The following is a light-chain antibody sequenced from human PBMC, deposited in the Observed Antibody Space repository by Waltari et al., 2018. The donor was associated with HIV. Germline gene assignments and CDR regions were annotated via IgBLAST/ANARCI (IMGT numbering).Light chain of an antibody. V-gene: IGLV4-69*01. CDR3: QTWDTGIRV. J-gene: IGLJ3*02. Sequence: QLVLTQSASPSASLGASVKLTCTLSSGYTAYALAWHQQQAEKGPRYLMKVNSDGSYSRGDGIPDRFSGSSSEAERYLTISSLQSEDEADYYCQTWDTGIRVFGGGTKLTVL. CDR2: VNSDGSY. CDR1: SGYTAYA.